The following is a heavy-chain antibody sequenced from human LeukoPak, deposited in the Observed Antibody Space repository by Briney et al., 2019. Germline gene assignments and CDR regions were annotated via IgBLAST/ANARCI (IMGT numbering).Heavy chain of an antibody. CDR3: ARSPVVIYNYFDY. CDR2: IYSSGST. D-gene: IGHD2/OR15-2a*01. V-gene: IGHV4-4*07. Sequence: SETLSLTCTVPGGSTSSYYWSWIRQPAGQGLEWIGRIYSSGSTNYNPSFESRVTMSVDTSKNQFSLRLSSVTAADTAVYYCARSPVVIYNYFDYWGQGTLVTVSS. J-gene: IGHJ4*02. CDR1: GGSTSSYY.